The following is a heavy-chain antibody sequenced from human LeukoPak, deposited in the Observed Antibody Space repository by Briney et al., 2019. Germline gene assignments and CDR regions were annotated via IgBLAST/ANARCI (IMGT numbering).Heavy chain of an antibody. CDR3: ARGVVGKNWFDP. V-gene: IGHV1-69*04. CDR2: IIHILGIA. D-gene: IGHD2-15*01. J-gene: IGHJ5*02. Sequence: SVKVSCKACVCTFSSYAISWVRQAPGQGLEWMGRIIHILGIANYAHKFQGRVTITADKSTSTAYMELSSLRSEDTAVYYCARGVVGKNWFDPWGQGTLVTVSS. CDR1: VCTFSSYA.